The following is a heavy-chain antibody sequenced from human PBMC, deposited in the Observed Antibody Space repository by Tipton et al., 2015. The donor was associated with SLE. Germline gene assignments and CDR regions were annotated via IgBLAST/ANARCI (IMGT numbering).Heavy chain of an antibody. D-gene: IGHD3-3*01. CDR2: ITSGGNSI. V-gene: IGHV3-11*01. CDR3: ARGDFWRGYPLDL. Sequence: SLRLSCLASGFTFSDYYMSWVRQAPGKGLEWLSYITSGGNSIYYADSVKDRFTISRDSAKNLLYLQMNSLTAEDTALYFCARGDFWRGYPLDLWGQGTLVTVSS. CDR1: GFTFSDYY. J-gene: IGHJ5*02.